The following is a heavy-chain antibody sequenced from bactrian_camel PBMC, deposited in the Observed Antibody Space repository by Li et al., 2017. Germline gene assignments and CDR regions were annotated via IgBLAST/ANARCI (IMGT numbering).Heavy chain of an antibody. Sequence: HVQLVESGGGLVQPGGSLRLSCAASTHTFTTCIRDWYRQAPEKEREMVARITGSGETTYAHSVKGRFTISRDILRKMVYLQMNSLKPEDTAVYFCAADLREVGVNSPAWSEEEEEDLFDYCASSASLTTGYWGQGTQVTVS. V-gene: IGHV3S53*01. CDR2: ITGSGET. J-gene: IGHJ6*01. D-gene: IGHD4*01. CDR1: THTFTTCI. CDR3: AADLREVGVNSPAWSEEEEEDLFDYCASSASLTTGY.